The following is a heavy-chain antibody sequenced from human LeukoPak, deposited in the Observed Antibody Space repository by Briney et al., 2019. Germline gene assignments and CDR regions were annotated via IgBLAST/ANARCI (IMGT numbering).Heavy chain of an antibody. CDR1: GFTFSSYE. CDR2: ISSSGTTT. V-gene: IGHV3-48*03. CDR3: ARDRAPRGVDY. Sequence: HSGGSLRLSCAVSGFTFSSYEMNWVRQAPGKGLEWVSYISSSGTTTYFPDPVKGRFTISRDNAKNTLYLQMHSLRAEDTAIYYCARDRAPRGVDYWGQGTLVTVSS. J-gene: IGHJ4*02.